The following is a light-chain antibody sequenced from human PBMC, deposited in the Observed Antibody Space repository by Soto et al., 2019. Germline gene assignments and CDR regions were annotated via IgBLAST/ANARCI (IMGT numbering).Light chain of an antibody. J-gene: IGKJ1*01. CDR3: QQYGRSPPWT. V-gene: IGKV3-20*01. CDR2: GAS. CDR1: QSVSSLY. Sequence: EIVLTKSPGTLSFSPGARATLSCGARQSVSSLYLAWFQQKPAQARRLLMYGASTRATGIPDRFSGSESGTDFTLTIRRLEPEDFAVYYGQQYGRSPPWTFGQGTKVDIK.